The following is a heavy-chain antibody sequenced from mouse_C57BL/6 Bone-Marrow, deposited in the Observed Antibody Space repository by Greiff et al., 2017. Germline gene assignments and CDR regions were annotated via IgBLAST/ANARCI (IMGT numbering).Heavy chain of an antibody. V-gene: IGHV1-55*01. CDR2: IYPGSGST. CDR3: ADAMDY. CDR1: GYTFTSYW. J-gene: IGHJ4*01. Sequence: VQLQQPGAELVKPGASVKMSCKASGYTFTSYWKTWVKQRPGQGLEWIGDIYPGSGSTNYNEMLKSKTTLTVDTSSSTAYMQLSSLTSEDSAVFYCADAMDYWGQGTSVTVSS.